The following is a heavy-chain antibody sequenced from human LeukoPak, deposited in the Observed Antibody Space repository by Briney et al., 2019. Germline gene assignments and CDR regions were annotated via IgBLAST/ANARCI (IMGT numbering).Heavy chain of an antibody. CDR2: ISNIGTYI. J-gene: IGHJ4*02. CDR1: GFTFSSYK. V-gene: IGHV3-21*01. D-gene: IGHD3-16*02. CDR3: ARLEGSYPTYYFDY. Sequence: GGSLRLSCAASGFTFSSYKMNWVRQAPGKGLEWVSSISNIGTYIYYADSVKGRFTISRDNTKNSLYLQMNSLRAEDTAVYYCARLEGSYPTYYFDYWGQGTLVTVSS.